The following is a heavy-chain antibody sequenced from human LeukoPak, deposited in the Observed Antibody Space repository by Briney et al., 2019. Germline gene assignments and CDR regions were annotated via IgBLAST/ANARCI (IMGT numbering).Heavy chain of an antibody. V-gene: IGHV1-2*02. Sequence: ASVKVSCKASGYTFTSYGISWVRQAPGQGLEWMGWINPNSGGTNYAQKFQGRVTMTRDTSISTAYMELSRLRSDDTAVYYCAREYPRAFDIWGQGTMVTVSS. CDR3: AREYPRAFDI. CDR2: INPNSGGT. J-gene: IGHJ3*02. CDR1: GYTFTSYG.